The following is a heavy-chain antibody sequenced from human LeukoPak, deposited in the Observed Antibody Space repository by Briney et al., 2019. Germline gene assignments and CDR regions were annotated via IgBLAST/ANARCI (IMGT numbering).Heavy chain of an antibody. Sequence: SQTLSLTCTVSGGSISSGDYYWSWIRQPPGKGLEWIGFIYYSGSTYYNPSLKSRVTISVDTSKNQFSLKLSSVTAADTAVYYCAREVTMVRSSFYYYYGMDVWGQGTTVTVSS. V-gene: IGHV4-30-4*08. CDR3: AREVTMVRSSFYYYYGMDV. D-gene: IGHD3-10*01. CDR2: IYYSGST. CDR1: GGSISSGDYY. J-gene: IGHJ6*02.